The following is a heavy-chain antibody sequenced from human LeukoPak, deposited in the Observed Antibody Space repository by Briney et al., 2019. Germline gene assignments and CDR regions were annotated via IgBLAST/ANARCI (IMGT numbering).Heavy chain of an antibody. D-gene: IGHD5-18*01. J-gene: IGHJ6*03. CDR3: ARMNTAKDYMDV. CDR1: GFTFDDYA. Sequence: PGRSLRLSCAASGFTFDDYAMHWVRQAPGKGLEWVSGITWNSDNIEYADSVRGRFTISRDNAKNSLYLQMNSLRAEDTAVYYCARMNTAKDYMDVWGKGTTVTVSS. V-gene: IGHV3-9*01. CDR2: ITWNSDNI.